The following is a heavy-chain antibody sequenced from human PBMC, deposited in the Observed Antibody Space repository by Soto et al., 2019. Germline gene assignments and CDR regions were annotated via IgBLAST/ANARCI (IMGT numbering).Heavy chain of an antibody. V-gene: IGHV4-34*01. D-gene: IGHD6-13*01. CDR2: ISHSGST. J-gene: IGHJ2*01. CDR3: ARGSEQGSSTFFKYWYLDL. CDR1: GASFSGYY. Sequence: SQTLSLTCAVYGASFSGYYWRWSWIRQAPGMGLEWIGEISHSGSTNYNPSHKSRVTISLDTSKNQFSLKVTSVTAADTAVYYCARGSEQGSSTFFKYWYLDLWGRGTLVTVSS.